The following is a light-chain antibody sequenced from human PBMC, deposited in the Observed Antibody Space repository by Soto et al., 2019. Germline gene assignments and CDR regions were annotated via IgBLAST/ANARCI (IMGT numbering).Light chain of an antibody. CDR1: QSISSY. CDR2: AAS. Sequence: DIQMPQSPSSLSASVGDRVTITCRASQSISSYLNWYQQKPGKAPKLLIYAASSLQSGVPSRFSGSGSGTDVTLTISSLQPEDFATDYCQQSYSTSWTCGQGTKVEIK. V-gene: IGKV1-39*01. CDR3: QQSYSTSWT. J-gene: IGKJ1*01.